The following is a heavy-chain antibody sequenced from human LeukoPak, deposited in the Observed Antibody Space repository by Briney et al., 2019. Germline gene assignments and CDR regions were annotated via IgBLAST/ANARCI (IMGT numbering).Heavy chain of an antibody. Sequence: ASVKVSCKASGCTFTSYDINWVRQATGQGLEWMGWMNPNSGNTGYAQKFQGRVTMTRNTSISTAYMELSSLRSEDTAVYYCARVQFIAAAATDYWGQGTLVTVSS. CDR2: MNPNSGNT. J-gene: IGHJ4*02. V-gene: IGHV1-8*01. D-gene: IGHD6-13*01. CDR3: ARVQFIAAAATDY. CDR1: GCTFTSYD.